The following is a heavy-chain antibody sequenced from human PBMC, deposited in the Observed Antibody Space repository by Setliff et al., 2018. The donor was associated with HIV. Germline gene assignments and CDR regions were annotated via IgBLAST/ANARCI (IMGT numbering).Heavy chain of an antibody. Sequence: PSETLSLTCTVSGGSISSSSYYWGWIRQPPGKGLEWIGTIYYSGSAYYKPSLKNRVTISLHTSKNQFSLKLSSVTAADTAVYYCARGFRSGRIFGIDYWGQGTLVTVSS. V-gene: IGHV4-39*07. D-gene: IGHD2-15*01. CDR2: IYYSGSA. CDR1: GGSISSSSYY. CDR3: ARGFRSGRIFGIDY. J-gene: IGHJ4*02.